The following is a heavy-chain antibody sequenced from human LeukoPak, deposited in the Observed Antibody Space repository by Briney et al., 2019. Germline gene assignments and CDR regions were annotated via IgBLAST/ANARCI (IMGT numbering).Heavy chain of an antibody. CDR1: GYTFTSYY. Sequence: ASVKVSCKASGYTFTSYYMHWVRQAPGQGLEWMGIINPSGGSTSYAQKFQGRVTMTRDTSTSTVYMELSSLRSEDTAVYYCARAPEYDVTSGRVDCWSQGALVTVSS. J-gene: IGHJ4*02. CDR3: ARAPEYDVTSGRVDC. CDR2: INPSGGST. D-gene: IGHD3-22*01. V-gene: IGHV1-46*01.